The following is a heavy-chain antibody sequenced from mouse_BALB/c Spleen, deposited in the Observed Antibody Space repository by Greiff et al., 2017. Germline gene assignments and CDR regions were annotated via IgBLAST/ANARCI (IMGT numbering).Heavy chain of an antibody. J-gene: IGHJ4*01. CDR1: GFTFSSYA. V-gene: IGHV5-6-5*01. CDR2: ISSGGSN. Sequence: EVQVVESGGGLVKPGGSLKLSCAASGFTFSSYAMSWVRQTPEKRLEWVAAISSGGSNYYPDSVKGRFTISRDNARNILYLQMSSLRSEDTAMYYCARGRVYYYDSSYENAIDYFVQQPSVTVSS. D-gene: IGHD1-1*01. CDR3: ARGRVYYYDSSYENAIDY.